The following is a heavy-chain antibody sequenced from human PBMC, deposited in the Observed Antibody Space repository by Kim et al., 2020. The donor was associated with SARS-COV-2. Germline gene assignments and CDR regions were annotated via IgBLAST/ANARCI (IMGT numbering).Heavy chain of an antibody. J-gene: IGHJ4*02. D-gene: IGHD7-27*01. Sequence: SETLSLTCTVSGGSITSNYWSWIRQPPGKGLEWIGYLYYSGATNYNPSLKSRVTISLDTSRNQFSLNLNSVTAADTAVYYCAGGPWGLRIDFWGQGTLVTVAS. CDR3: AGGPWGLRIDF. CDR1: GGSITSNY. V-gene: IGHV4-59*01. CDR2: LYYSGAT.